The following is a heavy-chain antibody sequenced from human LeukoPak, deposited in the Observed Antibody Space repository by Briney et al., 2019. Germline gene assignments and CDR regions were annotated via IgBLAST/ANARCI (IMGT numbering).Heavy chain of an antibody. V-gene: IGHV4-4*09. D-gene: IGHD3-22*01. Sequence: SETLSLTCTVSGGSISTYYWSWIRQPPGKGLEWIGYIYTSGSTNYNPSLKSRVTISVDTSKRQFSLKLSSVTAADTAVYYCARAGYYYDSSGYYNYMDGWGKGTTVTVSS. J-gene: IGHJ6*03. CDR2: IYTSGST. CDR3: ARAGYYYDSSGYYNYMDG. CDR1: GGSISTYY.